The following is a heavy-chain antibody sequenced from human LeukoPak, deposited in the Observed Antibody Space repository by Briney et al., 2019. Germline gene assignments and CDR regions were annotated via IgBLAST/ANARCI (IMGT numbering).Heavy chain of an antibody. CDR3: ARGTGYGVFDI. CDR2: ISEDGSNE. Sequence: GGSLRLSCAASGFTFNNYGMHCVRQAPGKGLEWVAFISEDGSNEKYADSVKGRFTISRDNSNKTLSLQMNSLRAEDTAVYYCARGTGYGVFDIWGLGTMVTVSS. CDR1: GFTFNNYG. J-gene: IGHJ3*02. V-gene: IGHV3-30*03. D-gene: IGHD2-8*01.